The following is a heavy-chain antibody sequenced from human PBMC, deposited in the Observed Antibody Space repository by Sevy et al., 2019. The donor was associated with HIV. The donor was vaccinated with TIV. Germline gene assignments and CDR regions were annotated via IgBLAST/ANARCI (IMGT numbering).Heavy chain of an antibody. CDR1: GGTFSSYA. D-gene: IGHD3-22*01. J-gene: IGHJ6*02. V-gene: IGHV1-69*13. Sequence: ASVKVSCKASGGTFSSYAISWVRQAPGQGLEWMGGIIPIFGTANYAQKFQGRVTITADESTSTAYMELSSLRSEDTAVYYCARYQGYDSSGSYYYYGMDVWGQGTTVTVSS. CDR3: ARYQGYDSSGSYYYYGMDV. CDR2: IIPIFGTA.